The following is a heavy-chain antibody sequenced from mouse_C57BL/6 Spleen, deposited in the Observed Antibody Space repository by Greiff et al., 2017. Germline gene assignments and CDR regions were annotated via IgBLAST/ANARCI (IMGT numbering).Heavy chain of an antibody. D-gene: IGHD1-1*01. Sequence: VQVVESGPELVKPGASVKISCKASGYAFSSSWMNWVKQRPGKGLEWIGRIYPGDGDTNYNGKFKGKATLTADKSSSTAYMQLSSLTSEDSAVYFCATLYYGSTAYWGQGTLVTVSA. CDR3: ATLYYGSTAY. CDR1: GYAFSSSW. J-gene: IGHJ3*01. CDR2: IYPGDGDT. V-gene: IGHV1-82*01.